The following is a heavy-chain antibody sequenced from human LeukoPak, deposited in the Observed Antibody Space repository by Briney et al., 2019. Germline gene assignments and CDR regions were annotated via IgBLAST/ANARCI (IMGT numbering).Heavy chain of an antibody. CDR1: GGSVSSGSYY. V-gene: IGHV4-61*01. D-gene: IGHD2-15*01. Sequence: SETLSLTCTVSGGSVSSGSYYWSWIRQPPGKGLEWIGYICSSGSTNYNPSLKSRVTISVDTSKNQFSLKLISVTAADTAVYYCARVPVVAATPDFDSWGQGTLVTVSS. J-gene: IGHJ4*02. CDR3: ARVPVVAATPDFDS. CDR2: ICSSGST.